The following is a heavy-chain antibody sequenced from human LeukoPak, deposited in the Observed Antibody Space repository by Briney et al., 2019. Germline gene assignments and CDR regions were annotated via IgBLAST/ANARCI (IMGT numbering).Heavy chain of an antibody. CDR1: GFIFRDYA. J-gene: IGHJ4*02. Sequence: PGGSLRLSCVASGFIFRDYAMSWVHQTPAGGLEWVSSLRGDGETFYTDSVKGRFTLSRDHSRNTVYLQLSNLRVEDTAVYYCAKASWVSSADAVLWGQGTLVTVS. D-gene: IGHD3-16*01. V-gene: IGHV3-23*01. CDR2: LRGDGET. CDR3: AKASWVSSADAVL.